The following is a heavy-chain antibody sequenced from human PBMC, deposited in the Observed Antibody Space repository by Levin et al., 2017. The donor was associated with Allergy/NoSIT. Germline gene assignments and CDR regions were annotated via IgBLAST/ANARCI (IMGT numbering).Heavy chain of an antibody. CDR2: INHSGST. D-gene: IGHD4-11*01. Sequence: SETLSLTCAVYGGSFSGYYWSWIRQPPGKGLEWIGEINHSGSTNYNPSLKSRVTISVDTSKNQFSLKLSSVTAADTAVYYCARGAPYYSNPSYGMDVWGQGTTVTVSS. J-gene: IGHJ6*02. V-gene: IGHV4-34*01. CDR3: ARGAPYYSNPSYGMDV. CDR1: GGSFSGYY.